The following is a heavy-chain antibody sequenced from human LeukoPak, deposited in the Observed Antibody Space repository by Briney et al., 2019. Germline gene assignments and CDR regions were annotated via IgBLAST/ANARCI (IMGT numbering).Heavy chain of an antibody. D-gene: IGHD5-18*01. V-gene: IGHV1-18*01. CDR3: ARVSLQRGPYYYYMDV. J-gene: IGHJ6*03. Sequence: ASVKVSCKASGYTFTSYGISWVRQAPGQGPEWMGWISAYNGNTNYAQKLQGRVTMTTDTSTSTAYMELRSLRSDDTAVYYCARVSLQRGPYYYYMDVWGKGTTVTVSS. CDR1: GYTFTSYG. CDR2: ISAYNGNT.